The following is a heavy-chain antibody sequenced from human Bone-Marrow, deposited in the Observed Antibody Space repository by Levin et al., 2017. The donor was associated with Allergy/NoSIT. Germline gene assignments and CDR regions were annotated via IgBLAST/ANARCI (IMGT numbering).Heavy chain of an antibody. V-gene: IGHV3-21*01. CDR2: ISGSGQYI. CDR1: GFTFSGYS. D-gene: IGHD3-10*01. Sequence: PGGSLRLSCTGSGFTFSGYSLNWVRQAPGKGLEWVSTISGSGQYIYYADSVRGRFTISRDNGKNSVSLQMDSLRAEDTGVYYCARDGFGELSFFDYWGQGTLVTVSS. CDR3: ARDGFGELSFFDY. J-gene: IGHJ4*02.